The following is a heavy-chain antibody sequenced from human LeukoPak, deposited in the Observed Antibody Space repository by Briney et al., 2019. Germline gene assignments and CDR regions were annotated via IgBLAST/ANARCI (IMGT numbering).Heavy chain of an antibody. Sequence: ASVKVSCKASGYTFTNYDIIWVRQAPGQGLEWMGWISVYNGNTNDAQKVQGRVTTTTDTSTSTAYMELRSLRSDDTAVYYCARVGSGSYYRSFDYWGQGTLVTVSS. J-gene: IGHJ4*02. V-gene: IGHV1-18*01. CDR1: GYTFTNYD. CDR2: ISVYNGNT. D-gene: IGHD1-26*01. CDR3: ARVGSGSYYRSFDY.